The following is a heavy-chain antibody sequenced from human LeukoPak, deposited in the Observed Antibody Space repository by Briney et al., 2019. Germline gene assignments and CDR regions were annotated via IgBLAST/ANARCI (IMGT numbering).Heavy chain of an antibody. Sequence: GGSLRLSCAASGFTFSGSAMHWVRQASGKGLEWVGRIRGKANSYATAYAASVKGRFTISRDDSKNTAYLQMNSLKTEDTAVYYCTSPLRLGELQGRGYWGQGTLVTVSS. V-gene: IGHV3-73*01. D-gene: IGHD3-16*01. CDR1: GFTFSGSA. CDR2: IRGKANSYAT. J-gene: IGHJ4*02. CDR3: TSPLRLGELQGRGY.